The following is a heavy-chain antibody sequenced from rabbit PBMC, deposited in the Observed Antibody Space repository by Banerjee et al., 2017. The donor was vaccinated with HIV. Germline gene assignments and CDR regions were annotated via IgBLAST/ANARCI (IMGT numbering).Heavy chain of an antibody. CDR2: VAAGVTFTS. V-gene: IGHV1S40*01. D-gene: IGHD1-1*01. J-gene: IGHJ3*01. CDR1: GFSFTYIDY. Sequence: QSLEESGGDLVKPGASLTLTCTASGFSFTYIDYLCWVRQPPGKGPEWIACVAAGVTFTSYYATWAKGRFTISKTSSTTVTLQMTSLTAADTATYFCARDASSSGYYRDTRLDLWGPGTLVTVS. CDR3: ARDASSSGYYRDTRLDL.